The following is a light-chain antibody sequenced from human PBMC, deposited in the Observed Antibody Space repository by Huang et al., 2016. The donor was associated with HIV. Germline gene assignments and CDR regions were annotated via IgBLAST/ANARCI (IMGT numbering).Light chain of an antibody. CDR2: GAS. Sequence: EIVMTQSPATLSVSPGERATLSCRASQRVRSSLVWYQQKPGQAPRLLIYGASTRATGIPARVSGSGSGTEFTLTITSLQSEDFAIYYCQQYNSWPETFGQGTKVEIK. J-gene: IGKJ1*01. CDR1: QRVRSS. CDR3: QQYNSWPET. V-gene: IGKV3-15*01.